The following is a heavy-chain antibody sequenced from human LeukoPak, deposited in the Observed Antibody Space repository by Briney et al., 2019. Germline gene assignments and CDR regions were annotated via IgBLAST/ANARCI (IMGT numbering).Heavy chain of an antibody. Sequence: PGGSLRLSCAASGFTFSSCWMTWVRQAPGKGLEWVANIKQDGSEKYYVDSVKGRFTISRDNAKNSLYLQMNSLRAEDTAVYYCASTPGYSSSWYGDYWGQGTLVTVSS. CDR2: IKQDGSEK. CDR3: ASTPGYSSSWYGDY. J-gene: IGHJ4*02. CDR1: GFTFSSCW. V-gene: IGHV3-7*01. D-gene: IGHD6-13*01.